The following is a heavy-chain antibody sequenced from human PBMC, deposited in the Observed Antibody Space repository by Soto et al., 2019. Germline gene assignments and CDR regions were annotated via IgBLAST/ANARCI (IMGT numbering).Heavy chain of an antibody. D-gene: IGHD5-18*01. Sequence: EVQLVESGGGLVQPGGSLRLSCAASGFTFSSYSMNWVRQAPGKGLEWVSYISSSSSTIYYADSVKGRFTISRDNAKNSLYLQMNSLRDEDTAVYYCAPSGYSSNPTHYFDYWGQGTLVTVSS. J-gene: IGHJ4*02. V-gene: IGHV3-48*02. CDR3: APSGYSSNPTHYFDY. CDR1: GFTFSSYS. CDR2: ISSSSSTI.